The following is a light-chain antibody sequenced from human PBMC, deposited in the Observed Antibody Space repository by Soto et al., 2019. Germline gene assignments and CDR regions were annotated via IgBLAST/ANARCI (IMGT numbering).Light chain of an antibody. CDR3: QQYNSYWT. Sequence: DIQMTQSPSTLSASVGDRVTITCRASQSISSWLAWYQQKPGKAPKPLIYNASSLESGVTSRFSGSGSGTDFTLTISSLKPDDFATYYCQQYNSYWTLGQGTKVEIK. J-gene: IGKJ1*01. CDR1: QSISSW. CDR2: NAS. V-gene: IGKV1-5*03.